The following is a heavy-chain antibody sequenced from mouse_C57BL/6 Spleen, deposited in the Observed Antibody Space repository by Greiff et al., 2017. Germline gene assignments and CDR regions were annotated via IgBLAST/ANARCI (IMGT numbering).Heavy chain of an antibody. D-gene: IGHD1-1*01. CDR2: IWRGGST. V-gene: IGHV2-5*01. J-gene: IGHJ4*01. CDR1: GFSLTSYG. Sequence: VQLQQSGPGLVQPSQSLSITCTVSGFSLTSYGVHWVRQSPGKGLEWLGVIWRGGSTDYNAAFMSRLSITKDTSKSQVFFKMNSLQADDTAIYYCAKGDYGRGDYAMDYWGQGTSVTVSS. CDR3: AKGDYGRGDYAMDY.